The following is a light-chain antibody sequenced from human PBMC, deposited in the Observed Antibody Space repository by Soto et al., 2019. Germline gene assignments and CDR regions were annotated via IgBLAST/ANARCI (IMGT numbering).Light chain of an antibody. Sequence: QSALTQPASVSGSPGQSITISCTGSSSDVGGYNYVSWYQQHPGKAPKLIIYEVINRPSGVSHRFSGSKSGNTASLTISGLQTEDEADYFCSSYSSSSTPYVFGTGTKLTVL. CDR1: SSDVGGYNY. V-gene: IGLV2-14*01. J-gene: IGLJ1*01. CDR3: SSYSSSSTPYV. CDR2: EVI.